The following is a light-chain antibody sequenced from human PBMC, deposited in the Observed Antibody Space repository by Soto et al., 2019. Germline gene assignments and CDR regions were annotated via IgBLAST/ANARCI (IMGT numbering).Light chain of an antibody. J-gene: IGKJ4*01. Sequence: EIVLSQSPCTLSLSPGERVTLSCRASQSVSSSYLAWYQQRPGQAPRLLIYGASSRATGIPDRFSGSGSGTDFTLTISRLEPEDFAVYYCQQYGSSPLTFGGGTKVDIK. CDR1: QSVSSSY. CDR2: GAS. CDR3: QQYGSSPLT. V-gene: IGKV3-20*01.